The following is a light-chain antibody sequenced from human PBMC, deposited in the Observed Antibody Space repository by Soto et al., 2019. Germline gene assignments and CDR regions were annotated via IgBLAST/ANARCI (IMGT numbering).Light chain of an antibody. CDR2: DAA. CDR3: QHRSSWPRS. J-gene: IGKJ1*01. CDR1: QSVGTS. V-gene: IGKV3-11*01. Sequence: DIVLTQSPATLSLSPGDRATLSCRASQSVGTSLAWDKQQSGQAPRVLIHDAAYRASGIPERFRGGGSRTAFSLSISSLEPDDFAVYYCQHRSSWPRSFGRGTKVEV.